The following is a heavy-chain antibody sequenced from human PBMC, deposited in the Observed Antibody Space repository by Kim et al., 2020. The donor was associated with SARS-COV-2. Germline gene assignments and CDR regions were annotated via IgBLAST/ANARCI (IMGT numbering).Heavy chain of an antibody. Sequence: SETLSLTCTVSGGSISSSSYYWGWIRQPPGKGLEWIGSIYYSGSTYYNPSLKSRVTISVDTSKNQFSLKLSSVTAADTAVYYCARHRGSSSIGYWGQGTLVTVSS. J-gene: IGHJ4*02. CDR2: IYYSGST. D-gene: IGHD6-6*01. CDR3: ARHRGSSSIGY. V-gene: IGHV4-39*01. CDR1: GGSISSSSYY.